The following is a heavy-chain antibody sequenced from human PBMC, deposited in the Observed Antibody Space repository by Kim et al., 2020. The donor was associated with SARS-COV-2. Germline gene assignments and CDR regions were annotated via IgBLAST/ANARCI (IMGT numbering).Heavy chain of an antibody. V-gene: IGHV3-7*01. CDR1: GFTFSTYW. CDR3: ARGQMGGFDI. CDR2: INEDGSEK. J-gene: IGHJ3*02. Sequence: GGSLRLSCAASGFTFSTYWMTWVRQAPGKGLQCVANINEDGSEKYYVDAVKGRFTISRDNAKNSLYLQMNSLRAEDTAVYYCARGQMGGFDIWGQGTMVT. D-gene: IGHD2-15*01.